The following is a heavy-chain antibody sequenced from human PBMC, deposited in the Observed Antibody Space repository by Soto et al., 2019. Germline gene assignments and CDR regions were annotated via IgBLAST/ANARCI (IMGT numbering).Heavy chain of an antibody. D-gene: IGHD3-3*01. CDR1: GGSFSGYY. CDR3: ARGITIFGVVIPPANYYGMDV. V-gene: IGHV4-34*01. J-gene: IGHJ6*02. CDR2: INHSGST. Sequence: SETLLLTCAVYGGSFSGYYWSWIRQPPGKGLEWIGEINHSGSTNYNLSLKSRVTISVDTSKNQFSLKLSSVTAADTAVYYCARGITIFGVVIPPANYYGMDVWGQGTTVTVSS.